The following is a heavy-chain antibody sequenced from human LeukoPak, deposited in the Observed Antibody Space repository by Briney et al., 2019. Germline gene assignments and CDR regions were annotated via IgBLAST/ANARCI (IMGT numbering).Heavy chain of an antibody. CDR1: GGSISSYY. J-gene: IGHJ3*02. V-gene: IGHV4-59*01. D-gene: IGHD3-3*01. CDR3: ARQRGRLYYDFWSGSNDAFDI. CDR2: IYYSGST. Sequence: SETLSLTCTVSGGSISSYYWSWLRQPPGKGLEWIGYIYYSGSTNYNPSLKSRVTISVDTSKNRFSLKLSSVTAADTAVYYCARQRGRLYYDFWSGSNDAFDIWGQGTMVTVSS.